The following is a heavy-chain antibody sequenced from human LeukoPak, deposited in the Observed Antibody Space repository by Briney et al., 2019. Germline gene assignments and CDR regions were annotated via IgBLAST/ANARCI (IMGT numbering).Heavy chain of an antibody. Sequence: GALRLSCAASGLTVSNNYMKRVRQAPGKGLEWVSLIYSGGSTYYADSVKGRFTISRDNPKNTVYLQMNNLRAEDTAVYYCARDRHCSGGSCSGLWGQGTLVTVSS. V-gene: IGHV3-53*01. CDR1: GLTVSNNY. CDR2: IYSGGST. D-gene: IGHD2-15*01. J-gene: IGHJ4*02. CDR3: ARDRHCSGGSCSGL.